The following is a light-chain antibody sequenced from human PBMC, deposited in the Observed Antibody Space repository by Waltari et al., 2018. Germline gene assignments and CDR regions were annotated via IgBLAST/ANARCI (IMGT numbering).Light chain of an antibody. CDR1: PGPATSGHY. CDR3: LLYDGSDQV. CDR2: STT. V-gene: IGLV7-43*01. J-gene: IGLJ3*02. Sequence: QPVVTQEPSLTVSPGGAVPLPCASSPGPATSGHYPNWIQQKPGQVPRSLIHSTTNRHSWTPARFSGSLLGGKAALTLSGVQPEDEAEYYCLLYDGSDQVFGGGTKLTVL.